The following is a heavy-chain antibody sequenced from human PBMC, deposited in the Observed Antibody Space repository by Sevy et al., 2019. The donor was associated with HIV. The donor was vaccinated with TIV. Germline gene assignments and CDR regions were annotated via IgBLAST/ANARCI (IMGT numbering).Heavy chain of an antibody. V-gene: IGHV3-53*01. J-gene: IGHJ4*02. CDR3: TRSVASGYFVTFDH. D-gene: IGHD5-12*01. Sequence: GESLKISCEVSGFTVSSKYMSWVRQAPGKGLEWVSVLQSGGSTHYADSVKGRFTISRDNSKKTLDLQMNSRRAEDTAVYYCTRSVASGYFVTFDHWGQGALVTVSS. CDR1: GFTVSSKY. CDR2: LQSGGST.